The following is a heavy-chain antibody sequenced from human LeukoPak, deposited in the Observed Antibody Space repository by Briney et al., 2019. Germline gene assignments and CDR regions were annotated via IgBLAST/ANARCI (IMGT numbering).Heavy chain of an antibody. CDR3: ASTATGTGIAAAGNDY. Sequence: SETLSLTCAVYGGSFSGYYWSWIRQPPGKGLEWIGEINHSGSTNYNPSLKSRVTISVDTSKNQFSLKLSSVTAADTAVYYCASTATGTGIAAAGNDYWGQGTLVTVSS. D-gene: IGHD6-13*01. J-gene: IGHJ4*02. CDR2: INHSGST. CDR1: GGSFSGYY. V-gene: IGHV4-34*01.